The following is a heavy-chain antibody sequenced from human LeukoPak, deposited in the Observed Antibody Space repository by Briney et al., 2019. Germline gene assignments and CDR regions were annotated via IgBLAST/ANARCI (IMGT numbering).Heavy chain of an antibody. Sequence: GGSLRLSCAASGFTFSSYAMSWVRQAPGKGLEWVSGISGSGGSTYYADSVKGRFTISRDNSKNTLNLQMNSLRAEDTAVYYCAKSPYYYGSGSYSPFDYWGQGTLVTVSS. V-gene: IGHV3-23*01. CDR1: GFTFSSYA. CDR2: ISGSGGST. J-gene: IGHJ4*02. CDR3: AKSPYYYGSGSYSPFDY. D-gene: IGHD3-10*01.